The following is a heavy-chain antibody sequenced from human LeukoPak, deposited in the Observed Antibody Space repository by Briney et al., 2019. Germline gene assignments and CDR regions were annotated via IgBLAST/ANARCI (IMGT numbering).Heavy chain of an antibody. CDR1: GGSISSSSYY. V-gene: IGHV4-61*02. D-gene: IGHD4-17*01. J-gene: IGHJ5*02. Sequence: SETLSLTCTVSGGSISSSSYYWSWIRQPAGKGLEWIGRIYTSGSTNYNPSLKSRVTMSVDTSKNQFSLKLSSVTAADTAVYYCARAHGDYVADNWFDPWGQGTLVTVSS. CDR2: IYTSGST. CDR3: ARAHGDYVADNWFDP.